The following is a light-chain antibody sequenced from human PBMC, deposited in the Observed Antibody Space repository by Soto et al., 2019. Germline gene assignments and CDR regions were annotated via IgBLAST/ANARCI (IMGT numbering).Light chain of an antibody. CDR2: EVS. Sequence: QSALTQPPSASGSPGQSVTISCTGTSSDVGGYNYVSWYQQHPGKAPKLMIYEVSKRPSGVPDRFSGSKSGNTASLTVSGLKAEDEADYYCSSYADTDNLVFGGGTKLTVL. V-gene: IGLV2-8*01. J-gene: IGLJ2*01. CDR1: SSDVGGYNY. CDR3: SSYADTDNLV.